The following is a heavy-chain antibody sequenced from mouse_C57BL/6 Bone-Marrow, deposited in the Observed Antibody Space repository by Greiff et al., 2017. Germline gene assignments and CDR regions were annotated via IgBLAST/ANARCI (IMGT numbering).Heavy chain of an antibody. D-gene: IGHD2-2*01. CDR2: ISNLAYSI. V-gene: IGHV5-15*01. CDR1: GFTFSDYG. CDR3: ARQGLGLHYYAMDY. J-gene: IGHJ4*01. Sequence: EVQVVESGGGLVQPGGSLKLSCAASGFTFSDYGMAWVRQAPGQGPEWVAFISNLAYSIYYADTVTGRFTISRENAKNTLYLEMSRLRSEDTAMYYCARQGLGLHYYAMDYWGQGTSVTVSA.